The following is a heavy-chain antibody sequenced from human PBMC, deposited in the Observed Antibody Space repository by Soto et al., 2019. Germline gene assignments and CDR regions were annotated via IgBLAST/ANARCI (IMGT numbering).Heavy chain of an antibody. CDR3: VRTILVVAAATREDY. CDR2: INSDGSSA. Sequence: EVQLVESGGGLVQPGGSLRLSCAASGFTFSSYWMHWVRQAPGKGLVWVSRINSDGSSASYADSVKGRFTISRDNAKNTLYLQMIRLRAEDTAVYYCVRTILVVAAATREDYWGQGTLVTVSS. J-gene: IGHJ4*02. D-gene: IGHD2-15*01. V-gene: IGHV3-74*01. CDR1: GFTFSSYW.